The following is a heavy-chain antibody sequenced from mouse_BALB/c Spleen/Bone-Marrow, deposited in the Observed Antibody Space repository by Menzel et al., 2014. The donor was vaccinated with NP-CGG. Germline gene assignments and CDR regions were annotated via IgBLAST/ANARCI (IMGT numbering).Heavy chain of an antibody. CDR3: ARPENYDAMDY. J-gene: IGHJ4*01. Sequence: VKLMESGAELAKPGASVKMSCKASGYTFTSYWMHWVKQRPGQGLEWIGYINPSTGYTEYNQKFKDKATLTADKSSSTAYMQLSSLTSEDSAVYYCARPENYDAMDYWSQGTSVTVSS. CDR2: INPSTGYT. V-gene: IGHV1-7*01. CDR1: GYTFTSYW.